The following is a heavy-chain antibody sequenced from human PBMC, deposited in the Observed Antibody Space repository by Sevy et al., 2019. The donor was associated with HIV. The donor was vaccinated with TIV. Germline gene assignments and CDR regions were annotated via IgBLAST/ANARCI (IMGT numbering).Heavy chain of an antibody. V-gene: IGHV1-69*13. J-gene: IGHJ6*02. CDR2: IIPIFGTA. D-gene: IGHD6-13*01. CDR1: GGTFSSYA. CDR3: ARAPIAAAGTSHIDYYYYGMDV. Sequence: ASVKVSCKASGGTFSSYAISWVRQAPGQGLEWMGGIIPIFGTAKYAQKFQGRVTITADESTSTAYMELSSLRSEDTAVYYCARAPIAAAGTSHIDYYYYGMDVWGQGTTVTVSS.